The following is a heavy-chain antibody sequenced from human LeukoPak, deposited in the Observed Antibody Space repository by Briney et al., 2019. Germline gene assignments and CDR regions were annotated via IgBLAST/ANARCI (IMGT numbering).Heavy chain of an antibody. Sequence: SETLSLTCAVYGGSFSGYYWSWIRQPPGKGLEWIGEINHSGSTNYNPSLKSRVTISVDTSKNQFSLKLSSVTAADTAVYYCARTKNYVWGSYRLIDYWGQGTLVTVSS. V-gene: IGHV4-34*01. D-gene: IGHD3-16*02. CDR3: ARTKNYVWGSYRLIDY. J-gene: IGHJ4*02. CDR1: GGSFSGYY. CDR2: INHSGST.